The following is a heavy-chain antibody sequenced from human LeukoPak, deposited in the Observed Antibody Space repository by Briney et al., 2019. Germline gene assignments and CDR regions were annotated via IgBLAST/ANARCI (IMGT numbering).Heavy chain of an antibody. Sequence: PGGSLRLSCAASVFTFSSYSMNWVRQAPGKGLEWVSSISSSSSYIYYADSVKGRFTISRDNAKNSLYLQMNSLRAEDTAVYYCARRESAAAGFDYWGQGTLVTVSS. CDR1: VFTFSSYS. V-gene: IGHV3-21*01. CDR2: ISSSSSYI. J-gene: IGHJ4*02. CDR3: ARRESAAAGFDY. D-gene: IGHD6-13*01.